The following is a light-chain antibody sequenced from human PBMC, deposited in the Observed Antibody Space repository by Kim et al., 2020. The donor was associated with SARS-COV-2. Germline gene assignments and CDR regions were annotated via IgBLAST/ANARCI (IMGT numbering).Light chain of an antibody. CDR2: EVS. CDR1: SSDVGSYNY. Sequence: GQSVTISGTGTSSDVGSYNYVSWYQQHPGKAPKLMIYEVSKRPSGVPDRFSGSKSGNTASLTVSGLQAEDEADYYCSSYAGSNNYVFGTGTKVTVL. J-gene: IGLJ1*01. CDR3: SSYAGSNNYV. V-gene: IGLV2-8*01.